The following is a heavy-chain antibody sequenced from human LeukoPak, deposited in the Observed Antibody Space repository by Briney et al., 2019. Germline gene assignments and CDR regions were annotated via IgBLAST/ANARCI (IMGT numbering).Heavy chain of an antibody. J-gene: IGHJ6*04. Sequence: GGSLRLSCAASGFTFSDHYMAWIRQAPGKGLEWVSYISSSGSSIYYADSVKGRFTISRDNAKNSLYLQMNSLRAEDTAVYYCAELGITMIGGVWGKGTTVTISS. CDR3: AELGITMIGGV. V-gene: IGHV3-11*01. CDR2: ISSSGSSI. D-gene: IGHD3-10*02. CDR1: GFTFSDHY.